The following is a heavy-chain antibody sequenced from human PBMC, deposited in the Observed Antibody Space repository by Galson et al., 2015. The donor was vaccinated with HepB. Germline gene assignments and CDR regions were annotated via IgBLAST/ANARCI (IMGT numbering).Heavy chain of an antibody. CDR1: GYSFTSYW. J-gene: IGHJ4*02. V-gene: IGHV5-51*03. D-gene: IGHD3-22*01. CDR2: IYAGDSDT. Sequence: QSGAEVKKPGESLKISCKGSGYSFTSYWIGWVRQMPGKGLEWMGIIYAGDSDTRYSPSFQGQVTISADRSISTAYLQWSSLKASDTAMYYCARSNPRDWYDTSGYPTFDYWGQGTLVTVSS. CDR3: ARSNPRDWYDTSGYPTFDY.